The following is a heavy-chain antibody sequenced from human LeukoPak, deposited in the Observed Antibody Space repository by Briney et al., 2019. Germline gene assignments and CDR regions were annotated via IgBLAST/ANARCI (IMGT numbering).Heavy chain of an antibody. CDR3: AKDELLYYYYGMGD. J-gene: IGHJ6*02. Sequence: GGSVCLSCAASGFTFSSYAMSWVRQAPGKGLEWVSAISGSGGSTYYADSVKGRFTISRDNSKNTLYLQMNSLRAEDTAVYYRAKDELLYYYYGMGDWGQGTTVTVSS. CDR1: GFTFSSYA. V-gene: IGHV3-23*01. CDR2: ISGSGGST. D-gene: IGHD4-23*01.